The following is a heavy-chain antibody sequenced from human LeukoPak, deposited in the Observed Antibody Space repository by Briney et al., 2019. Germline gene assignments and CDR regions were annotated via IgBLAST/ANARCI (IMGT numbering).Heavy chain of an antibody. J-gene: IGHJ4*02. CDR3: ARILRDGHNLY. D-gene: IGHD5-24*01. Sequence: GATVKVSCRASGYTFTTYDINWVRQATGQGLEWMGWMNPNSGNTGYAQKFQGRVTMTRDTSISTAYMELSGLTSEDTAVYYCARILRDGHNLYWGQGTLVTVSS. V-gene: IGHV1-8*01. CDR1: GYTFTTYD. CDR2: MNPNSGNT.